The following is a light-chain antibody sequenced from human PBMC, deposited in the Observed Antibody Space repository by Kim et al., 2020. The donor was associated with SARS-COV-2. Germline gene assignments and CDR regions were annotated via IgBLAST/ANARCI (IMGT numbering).Light chain of an antibody. CDR2: GAS. CDR1: QDIRND. J-gene: IGKJ5*01. V-gene: IGKV1-17*01. Sequence: ASVGYIGTITCRSSQDIRNDLGWYQQNPGGAPKRLIYGASSLQSGVPSRFSGSGSGTEFTLTISSLQPEDCATYFCLQHNTYPITFGQGTRLEIK. CDR3: LQHNTYPIT.